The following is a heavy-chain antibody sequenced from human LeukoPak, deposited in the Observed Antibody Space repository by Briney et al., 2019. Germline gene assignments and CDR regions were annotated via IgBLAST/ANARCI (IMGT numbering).Heavy chain of an antibody. CDR1: GGSISSGSYY. D-gene: IGHD7-27*01. J-gene: IGHJ4*02. V-gene: IGHV4-61*02. CDR2: IYTSGST. CDR3: AATNWGFHFDY. Sequence: PSETLSLTCTVSGGSISSGSYYWSWIRQPAGKALEWIGRIYTSGSTNYNPSLKSRVTISVDTSKNQFSLKLSSVTAAGTAVYYCAATNWGFHFDYWGQGTLVTVSS.